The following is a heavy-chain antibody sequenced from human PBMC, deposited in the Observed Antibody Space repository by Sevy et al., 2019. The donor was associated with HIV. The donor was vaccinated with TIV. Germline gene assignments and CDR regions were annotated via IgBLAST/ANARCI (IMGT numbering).Heavy chain of an antibody. V-gene: IGHV3-15*01. CDR3: TTKGGFWSGYQYFDY. CDR1: GFTFNKAW. Sequence: GGSLRLSCAASGFTFNKAWMTWVRQAPGKGLEWVGRIKNNGDGGTTDYTAPVKGRFTISRDDSKNTLNLQMNSLKTNDTAVYYCTTKGGFWSGYQYFDYWGQLTLFTVSS. J-gene: IGHJ4*02. CDR2: IKNNGDGGTT. D-gene: IGHD3-3*01.